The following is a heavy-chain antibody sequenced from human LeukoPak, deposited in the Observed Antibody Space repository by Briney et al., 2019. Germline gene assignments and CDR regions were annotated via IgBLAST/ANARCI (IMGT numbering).Heavy chain of an antibody. CDR2: IIPIFGTA. CDR3: ARDLPSSWRFDY. V-gene: IGHV1-69*05. CDR1: GGTFSSYA. J-gene: IGHJ4*02. Sequence: ASVKVSCKASGGTFSSYAISWVRQAPGQGLEWMGGIIPIFGTANYAQKFQGRVTITTDESTSTAYMELSSLRSEDTAVYYCARDLPSSWRFDYWGQGTLVTVSS. D-gene: IGHD6-13*01.